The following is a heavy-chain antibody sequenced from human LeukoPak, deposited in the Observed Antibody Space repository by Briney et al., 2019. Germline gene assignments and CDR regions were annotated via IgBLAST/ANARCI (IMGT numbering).Heavy chain of an antibody. CDR3: ASGSSWYVY. CDR1: GFTFSSYA. Sequence: GRSLRLSCAASGFTFSSYAVEWVRQARGKGLECVAVISYDGSNKYYADSVKGRFTISRDNSKNTLYLQMNSLRAEDTAVYYCASGSSWYVYWGQGTLVTVSS. D-gene: IGHD6-13*01. V-gene: IGHV3-30*14. J-gene: IGHJ4*02. CDR2: ISYDGSNK.